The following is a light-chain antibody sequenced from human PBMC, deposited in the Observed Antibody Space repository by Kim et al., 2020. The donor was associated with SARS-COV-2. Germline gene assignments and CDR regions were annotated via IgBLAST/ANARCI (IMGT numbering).Light chain of an antibody. CDR3: HQYDTLTFT. Sequence: AVVGDRGTITCRASQGINKHVAWFQKKPGKDPMSLMYGASRVHSGVPSQCSGSGSVTDFTLTISSLQPDDFATYYCHQYDTLTFTIGGGTKVDIK. J-gene: IGKJ4*01. CDR2: GAS. V-gene: IGKV1-16*02. CDR1: QGINKH.